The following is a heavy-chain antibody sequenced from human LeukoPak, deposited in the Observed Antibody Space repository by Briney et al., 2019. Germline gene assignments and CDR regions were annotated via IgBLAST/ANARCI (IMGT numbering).Heavy chain of an antibody. J-gene: IGHJ3*02. CDR1: GGSISSSTYY. Sequence: SETLSLTCTVSGGSISSSTYYWGWIRQPPGKGLEWIGSIYHSGSTYYSPSLKSRVTISVVTSKNQFSLKLSSVTAADTAMYYCARSMTTTIWWGIFNIWGQGTMVTVSS. D-gene: IGHD2-8*02. V-gene: IGHV4-39*07. CDR3: ARSMTTTIWWGIFNI. CDR2: IYHSGST.